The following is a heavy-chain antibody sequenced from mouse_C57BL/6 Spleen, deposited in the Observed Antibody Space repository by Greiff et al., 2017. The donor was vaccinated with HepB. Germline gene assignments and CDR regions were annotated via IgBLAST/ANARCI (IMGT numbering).Heavy chain of an antibody. V-gene: IGHV1-4*01. J-gene: IGHJ4*01. CDR2: INPSSGYT. D-gene: IGHD2-4*01. CDR1: GYTFTSYT. CDR3: AREGIYYDYEDY. Sequence: VQLQQSGAELARPGASVKMSCKASGYTFTSYTMHWVKQRPGQGLEWIGYINPSSGYTKYNQKFKDKATLTADKSSSTAYMQLSSLTSEDSAVYYCAREGIYYDYEDYWGQGTSVTVSS.